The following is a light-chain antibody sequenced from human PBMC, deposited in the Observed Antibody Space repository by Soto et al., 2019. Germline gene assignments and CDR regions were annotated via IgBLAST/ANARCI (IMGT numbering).Light chain of an antibody. CDR3: QQYGSAPYT. CDR1: QSVRDKL. J-gene: IGKJ2*01. Sequence: ENVLTQSPATLSLSPGERATLSCGARQSVRDKLVAWYQQKPGLAPRLIIYDASSRATGIPDRFSGSGSGTDFTLTISRLEPEDFAVYYCQQYGSAPYTFGQGTKLEIK. V-gene: IGKV3D-20*01. CDR2: DAS.